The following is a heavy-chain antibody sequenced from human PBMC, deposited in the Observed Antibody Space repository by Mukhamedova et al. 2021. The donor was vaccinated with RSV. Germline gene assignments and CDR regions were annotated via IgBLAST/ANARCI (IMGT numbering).Heavy chain of an antibody. CDR3: AGAICNWYFDY. J-gene: IGHJ4*02. Sequence: IRQAPGEGLEWSSYISSSGSAIHYVDSVRGRFTISRDNARESLYLQMNSLRVEDTAVYYCAGAICNWYFDYWVQGALVTVS. V-gene: IGHV3-11*01. D-gene: IGHD2/OR15-2a*01. CDR2: ISSSGSAI.